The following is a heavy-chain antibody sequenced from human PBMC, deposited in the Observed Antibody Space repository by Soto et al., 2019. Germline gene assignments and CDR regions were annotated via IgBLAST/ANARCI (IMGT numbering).Heavy chain of an antibody. V-gene: IGHV1-46*01. D-gene: IGHD3-3*01. CDR1: GYTFTSYY. CDR2: INPSGGST. CDR3: ARGGTIFGVVTYYFDY. Sequence: QVQLVQSGAEVKKPGASVKVSCKASGYTFTSYYMHWVRQAPGQGLEWMGIINPSGGSTSYAQKFQGRVTMTRDTSTSTVYMELSSLRSEDTAVYYCARGGTIFGVVTYYFDYWGQGTLVTVSS. J-gene: IGHJ4*02.